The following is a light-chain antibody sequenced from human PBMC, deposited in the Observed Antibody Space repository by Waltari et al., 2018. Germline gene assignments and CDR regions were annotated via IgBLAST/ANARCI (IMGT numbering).Light chain of an antibody. V-gene: IGLV3-21*02. CDR2: DDT. J-gene: IGLJ3*02. Sequence: SYVLTQPHSVSVAPGQTATIPCGGTSTDQKSVPGFHQPPGQAPFVVVYDDTDRPSGISERFSGSNSGNTATLTISRVEAGDEADYYCQVWDSNSDHWVFGGGTKLTVL. CDR3: QVWDSNSDHWV. CDR1: STDQKS.